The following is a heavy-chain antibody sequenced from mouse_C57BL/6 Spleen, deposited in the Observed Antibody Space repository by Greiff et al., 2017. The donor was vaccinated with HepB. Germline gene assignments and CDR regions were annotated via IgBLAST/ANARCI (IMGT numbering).Heavy chain of an antibody. V-gene: IGHV1-69*01. Sequence: VQLQQPGAELVMPGASVKLSCKASGYTFTSYWMHWVKQRPGQGLEWIGEIDPSDSYTNYNQKFKGKSTLTVDKSSSTAYMQLSSLTSEDSAIYYCARSRGRYYFDYWGQGTTLTVSS. CDR3: ARSRGRYYFDY. CDR2: IDPSDSYT. D-gene: IGHD3-1*01. CDR1: GYTFTSYW. J-gene: IGHJ2*01.